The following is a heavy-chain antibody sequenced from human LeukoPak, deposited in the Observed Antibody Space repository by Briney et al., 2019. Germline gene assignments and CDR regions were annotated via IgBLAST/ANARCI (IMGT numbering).Heavy chain of an antibody. V-gene: IGHV3-30*04. CDR2: ISYDGSNK. Sequence: GGSLRLSCAASGFTFSSYAMHWVRQAPGKGLEWVAVISYDGSNKYYADSVKGRFTISRDNSKNTLYLQMNSLRAEDTAVYYCLITVVRGVIIPFAYWGKETLVPVSS. J-gene: IGHJ4*02. D-gene: IGHD3-10*01. CDR3: LITVVRGVIIPFAY. CDR1: GFTFSSYA.